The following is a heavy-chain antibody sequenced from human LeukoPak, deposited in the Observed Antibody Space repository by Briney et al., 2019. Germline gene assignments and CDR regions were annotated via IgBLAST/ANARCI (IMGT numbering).Heavy chain of an antibody. CDR3: ARGRSCSDTVCRNGFDP. CDR2: IYPGDSDT. CDR1: GYSFTNIW. V-gene: IGHV5-51*01. Sequence: GESLKISCKGSGYSFTNIWIGWVRQMPGKGLEWMGTIYPGDSDTRYSPSFQGQVTISVDKSMTTAYLQWSSLKASDTAMYYCARGRSCSDTVCRNGFDPWGQGTLVTVSS. D-gene: IGHD3-22*01. J-gene: IGHJ5*02.